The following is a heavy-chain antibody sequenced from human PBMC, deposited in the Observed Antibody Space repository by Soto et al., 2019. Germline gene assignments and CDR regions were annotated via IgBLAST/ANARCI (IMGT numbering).Heavy chain of an antibody. CDR3: TTDLWRIAVVVGSTGYFNP. CDR2: IKSKSDGGTT. Sequence: LRLSCAASGFTFSDAWMIWVRQAPGKGLDWVGRIKSKSDGGTTEYAAPVRGRFTISRDDSKNTLYLQMNSLKTEDTAVYYCTTDLWRIAVVVGSTGYFNPWGQGTPVTVSS. D-gene: IGHD2-15*01. V-gene: IGHV3-15*01. J-gene: IGHJ5*02. CDR1: GFTFSDAW.